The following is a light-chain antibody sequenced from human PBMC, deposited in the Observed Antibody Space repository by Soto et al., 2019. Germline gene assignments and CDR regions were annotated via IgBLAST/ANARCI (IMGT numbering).Light chain of an antibody. CDR2: HVS. V-gene: IGLV7-46*01. CDR3: LLVYNGFVV. CDR1: TGAVTSGHY. Sequence: QAVVTQEPSLTVSPGGPVTLTCGSSTGAVTSGHYPYWFQQKPGQVPKTLIYHVSNTPSWNPARFPGSLLGGKAALTLSGAQPEDEAEYYCLLVYNGFVVFGGGTKLTVL. J-gene: IGLJ3*02.